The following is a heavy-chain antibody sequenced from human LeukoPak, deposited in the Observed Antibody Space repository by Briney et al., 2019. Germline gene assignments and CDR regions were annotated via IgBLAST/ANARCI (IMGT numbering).Heavy chain of an antibody. V-gene: IGHV4-39*01. Sequence: SETLSLTCTVSGGSISSTSYFWGWVRQPPGKRLEWIGTIYHSGSTYYSPSLKSRVTISVDTSKNQFSLKLNSVTAADTAMYYCARLPRGGNWFGPWGQGTLVTVSS. D-gene: IGHD5-12*01. CDR1: GGSISSTSYF. CDR3: ARLPRGGNWFGP. CDR2: IYHSGST. J-gene: IGHJ5*02.